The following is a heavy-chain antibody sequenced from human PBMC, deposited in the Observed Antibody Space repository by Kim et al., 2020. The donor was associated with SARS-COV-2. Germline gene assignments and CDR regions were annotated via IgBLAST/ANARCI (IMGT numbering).Heavy chain of an antibody. CDR2: INHSGST. Sequence: SETLSLTCAVYGGSFSGYYWSWIRQPPGKGLEWIGEINHSGSTNYNPSLKSRVTISVDTSKNQFSLKLSSVTAADTAVYYCARGGKDIVVVPAAMIPHLFDYWGQGTLVTVSS. V-gene: IGHV4-34*01. CDR3: ARGGKDIVVVPAAMIPHLFDY. J-gene: IGHJ4*02. D-gene: IGHD2-2*01. CDR1: GGSFSGYY.